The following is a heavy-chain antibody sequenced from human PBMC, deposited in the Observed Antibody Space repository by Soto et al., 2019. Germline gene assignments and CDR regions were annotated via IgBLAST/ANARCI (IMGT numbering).Heavy chain of an antibody. V-gene: IGHV4-30-4*01. CDR1: GGSISSGDYY. CDR2: IYYSGST. D-gene: IGHD3-22*01. J-gene: IGHJ4*02. Sequence: QVQLQESGPGLVKPSQTLSLICTVSGGSISSGDYYWSWIRQPPGKGLEWIGYIYYSGSTYYNPSLKSRVTISVDTSKNQFSLKLSSVTAADTAVYYCARAQSYDSSGSYWGYFDYWGQGTLVTVSS. CDR3: ARAQSYDSSGSYWGYFDY.